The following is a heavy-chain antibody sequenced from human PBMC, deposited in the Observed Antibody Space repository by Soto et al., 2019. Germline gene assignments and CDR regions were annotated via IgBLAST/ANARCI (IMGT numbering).Heavy chain of an antibody. V-gene: IGHV2-5*02. CDR1: GFSLTTSGVG. J-gene: IGHJ6*02. Sequence: QITLKESGPPLVKPTQTLTLTCTFSGFSLTTSGVGVGWIRQPPGKALEWLALIYWDDDKRYSPSLKNRLTITKDTSRNQVVLRLIDLDPVDTATYYCAHKSLVPFGMDVWGQGTTVTVAS. D-gene: IGHD3-10*01. CDR2: IYWDDDK. CDR3: AHKSLVPFGMDV.